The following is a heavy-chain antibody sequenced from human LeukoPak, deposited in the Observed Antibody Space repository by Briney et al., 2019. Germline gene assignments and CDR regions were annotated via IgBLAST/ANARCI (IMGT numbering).Heavy chain of an antibody. Sequence: GESLKISCKGSGYRFTNYWIGWVRQMPGKGLEWMGIIYPGNSDTRYSPSFQGQVTISADKSISTAYLQWSSLKASDTAIYYCARRSGVGSGSYYIFDYWGQGTLVTASS. V-gene: IGHV5-51*01. CDR1: GYRFTNYW. D-gene: IGHD3-10*01. CDR3: ARRSGVGSGSYYIFDY. CDR2: IYPGNSDT. J-gene: IGHJ4*02.